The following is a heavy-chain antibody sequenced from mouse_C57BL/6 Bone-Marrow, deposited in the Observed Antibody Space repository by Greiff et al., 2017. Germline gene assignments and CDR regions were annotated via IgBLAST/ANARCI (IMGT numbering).Heavy chain of an antibody. CDR1: GYTFTSYW. D-gene: IGHD1-1*01. CDR3: ASPVYYGSSYVRVDY. Sequence: QVQLQQPGAELVRPGTSVKLSCKASGYTFTSYWMHWVKQRPGQGLEWIGVIDPSDSYTNYNQKFKGKATLTVDTSSSTAYMQLSSLTSEDSAVYYCASPVYYGSSYVRVDYWGKGTTLTVSS. CDR2: IDPSDSYT. J-gene: IGHJ2*01. V-gene: IGHV1-59*01.